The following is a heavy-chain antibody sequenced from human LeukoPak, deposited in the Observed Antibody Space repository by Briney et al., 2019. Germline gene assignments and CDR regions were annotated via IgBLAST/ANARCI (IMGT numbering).Heavy chain of an antibody. D-gene: IGHD3-3*01. CDR3: TTTTRITIFGVARLNPAY. J-gene: IGHJ4*02. CDR1: GFTFSNAW. CDR2: IKSKTDGGTT. Sequence: PGGSLRLSCAASGFTFSNAWMSWVRQAPGKGLEWVGRIKSKTDGGTTDYAAPVKARFTISRDDSKNTLYLQMNSLKTEDTAVYYCTTTTRITIFGVARLNPAYWGQGTLVTVSS. V-gene: IGHV3-15*01.